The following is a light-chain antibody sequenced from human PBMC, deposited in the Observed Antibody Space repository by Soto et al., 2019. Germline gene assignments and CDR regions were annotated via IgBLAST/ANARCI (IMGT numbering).Light chain of an antibody. Sequence: AIQLTHSPSSLSASLGDRVTITCRASQGISSYLAWYQQKPGKAPKLLIYDASSLESGVPSRFSGSGSGTEFTLTISSLQPDDFATYYCQQYNSYSPTFGQGTKVDI. J-gene: IGKJ1*01. CDR2: DAS. CDR1: QGISSY. V-gene: IGKV1-13*02. CDR3: QQYNSYSPT.